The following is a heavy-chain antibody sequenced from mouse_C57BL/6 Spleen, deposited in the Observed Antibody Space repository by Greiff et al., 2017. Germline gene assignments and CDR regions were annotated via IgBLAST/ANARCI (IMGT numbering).Heavy chain of an antibody. D-gene: IGHD1-1*01. J-gene: IGHJ3*01. CDR3: ARDAATVVGDWFAY. Sequence: EVQRVESGGGLVKPGGSLKLSCAASGFTFSSYAMSWVRQTPEKRLEWVATISDGGSYTYYPDNVKGRFTISRDNAKNNLYLQMSHLKSEDTAMYYCARDAATVVGDWFAYWGQGTLVTVSA. CDR1: GFTFSSYA. V-gene: IGHV5-4*01. CDR2: ISDGGSYT.